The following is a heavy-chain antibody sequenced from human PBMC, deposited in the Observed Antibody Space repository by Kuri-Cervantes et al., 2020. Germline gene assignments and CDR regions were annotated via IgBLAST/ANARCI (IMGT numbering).Heavy chain of an antibody. CDR2: ISWNSGSI. D-gene: IGHD2-2*01. Sequence: GGSLRLSCAASGFTFDDYAMHWVRQAPGKGLEWVSGISWNSGSIGYADSVKGRFTISRDNAKNSLYLQMNSLRAEDTAVYYCAREGTVVVPAAMGSFYYYYGMDVWGQGTTVTVSS. J-gene: IGHJ6*02. CDR3: AREGTVVVPAAMGSFYYYYGMDV. V-gene: IGHV3-9*01. CDR1: GFTFDDYA.